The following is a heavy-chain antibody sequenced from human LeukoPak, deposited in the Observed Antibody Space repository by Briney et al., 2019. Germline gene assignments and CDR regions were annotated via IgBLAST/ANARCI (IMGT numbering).Heavy chain of an antibody. Sequence: ASVKVSCKASGYNFISYGVSWVRQAPGQGLEWMGWISAYNGNTNFAQKVQGRVTMTTDTSTNTAYMEPRSLRSDDTAVYYCARGRYSSSPPDYWGQGTLVTVSS. CDR3: ARGRYSSSPPDY. V-gene: IGHV1-18*01. CDR2: ISAYNGNT. D-gene: IGHD6-13*01. J-gene: IGHJ4*02. CDR1: GYNFISYG.